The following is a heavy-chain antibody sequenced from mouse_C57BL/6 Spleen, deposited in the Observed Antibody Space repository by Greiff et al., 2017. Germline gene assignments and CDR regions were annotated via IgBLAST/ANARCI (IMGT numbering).Heavy chain of an antibody. V-gene: IGHV1-81*01. CDR1: GYTFTSYG. D-gene: IGHD1-1*01. J-gene: IGHJ2*01. CDR2: IYPRSGNT. CDR3: ARNYGSSYCDY. Sequence: VKLMESGAELARPGASVKLSCTASGYTFTSYGISWVKQRTGQGLEWIGEIYPRSGNTYYNEKFKGKATLTADKSSSTAYMELRSLTSEDSAVYFCARNYGSSYCDYWGQGTTRTVSS.